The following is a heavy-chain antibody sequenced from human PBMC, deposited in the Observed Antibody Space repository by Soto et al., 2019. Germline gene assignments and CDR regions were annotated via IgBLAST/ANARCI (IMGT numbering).Heavy chain of an antibody. J-gene: IGHJ4*02. CDR3: AKGGSSYSDSLDD. CDR1: GFTFSCYA. D-gene: IGHD6-6*01. Sequence: GVSLRLSCAASGFTFSCYAMHWVRQAPGKGLECVAVISYNGDNKFYADSVKGRFTISRDNSKNTLSLQMNSLRTEDTAVYYCAKGGSSYSDSLDDWGQGTLVTVSS. V-gene: IGHV3-30*18. CDR2: ISYNGDNK.